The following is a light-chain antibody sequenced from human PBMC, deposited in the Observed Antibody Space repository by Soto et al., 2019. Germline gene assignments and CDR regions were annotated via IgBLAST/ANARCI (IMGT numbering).Light chain of an antibody. J-gene: IGLJ1*01. CDR1: DTDVGGFNY. Sequence: QSVLTQPASVSGAPGQSITISCTGTDTDVGGFNYVSWYQQFAGKAPKLIIYDVSSRPSGISNRFSGSKSDNTASLTISGLQAEDEADYFCSSYTAYRTYVFGTGTKVT. CDR2: DVS. V-gene: IGLV2-14*03. CDR3: SSYTAYRTYV.